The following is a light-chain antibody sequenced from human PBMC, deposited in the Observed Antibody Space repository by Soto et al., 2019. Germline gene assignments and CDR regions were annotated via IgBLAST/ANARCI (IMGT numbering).Light chain of an antibody. CDR2: EVS. CDR3: TSYAGSNNFCV. J-gene: IGLJ1*01. Sequence: QSALTQPPSASGSPGQSVTISCIGTSSDVGDYDYVSWYQHHPGKAPKLIIYEVSKRPSGVPDRFSGSKSGNTASLTVSGLHAEDEADYYCTSYAGSNNFCVFGTGTKLTVL. V-gene: IGLV2-8*01. CDR1: SSDVGDYDY.